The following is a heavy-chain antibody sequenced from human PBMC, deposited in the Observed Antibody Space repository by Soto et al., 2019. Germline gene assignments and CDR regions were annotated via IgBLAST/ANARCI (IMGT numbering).Heavy chain of an antibody. CDR3: TTALMITFGGVIATGEPSLDY. J-gene: IGHJ4*02. Sequence: EVQLVESGGGLVKPGGSLRLSCAASGFTFSNAWMSWVRQAPGKGLEWVGRIKSKTDGGTTDYAAPVKGRFTISRDDSKNTLYLQMNSLKTEDTAVYYCTTALMITFGGVIATGEPSLDYWGQGTLVTVSS. V-gene: IGHV3-15*01. D-gene: IGHD3-16*02. CDR2: IKSKTDGGTT. CDR1: GFTFSNAW.